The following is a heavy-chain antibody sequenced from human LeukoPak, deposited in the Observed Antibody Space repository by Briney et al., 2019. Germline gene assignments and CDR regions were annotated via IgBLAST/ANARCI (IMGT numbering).Heavy chain of an antibody. CDR1: GYTFTDYY. CDR2: VDPEDGET. D-gene: IGHD5-24*01. CDR3: ATDTRWLHPS. V-gene: IGHV1-69-2*01. Sequence: ASVKVSCKVSGYTFTDYYMHWVLQAPAKGLEWVGLVDPEDGETIYAEKIQGRVTITADTSTDTAYKDLSSLKSEDTAVYYCATDTRWLHPSCDQGTLVTVSS. J-gene: IGHJ5*02.